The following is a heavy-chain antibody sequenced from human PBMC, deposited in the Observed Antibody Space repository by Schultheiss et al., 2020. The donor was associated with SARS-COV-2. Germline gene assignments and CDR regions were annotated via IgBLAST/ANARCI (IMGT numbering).Heavy chain of an antibody. CDR3: AKRGVRFSGMDV. J-gene: IGHJ6*02. D-gene: IGHD3-16*01. Sequence: GGSLRLSCVVSGFTFIIHWMYWVRQGPGKGLVWVSRSNGDGSSTSYADSVKGRFTISRDTSRNTLYLQMNSLRAEDTAVYYCAKRGVRFSGMDVWGQGTTVTVSS. CDR2: SNGDGSST. V-gene: IGHV3-74*01. CDR1: GFTFIIHW.